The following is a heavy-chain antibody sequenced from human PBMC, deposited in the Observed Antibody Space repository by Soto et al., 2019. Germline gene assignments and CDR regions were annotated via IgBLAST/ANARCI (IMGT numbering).Heavy chain of an antibody. D-gene: IGHD4-4*01. J-gene: IGHJ6*02. Sequence: ASVKVSCKASGGTLRKYALSWVRQAPGQGLEWMGAIIPFFGTANYAQKFQGRVTITADESTSTAYMELSSLRSEDTAVYYCARDYTTVTPPDCDYYYYGMGGWGQGNTVTVYS. CDR1: GGTLRKYA. CDR3: ARDYTTVTPPDCDYYYYGMGG. V-gene: IGHV1-69*13. CDR2: IIPFFGTA.